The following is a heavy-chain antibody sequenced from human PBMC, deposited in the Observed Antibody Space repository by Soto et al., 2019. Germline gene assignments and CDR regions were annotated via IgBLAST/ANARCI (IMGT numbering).Heavy chain of an antibody. Sequence: PGGSLRLSCAASGFTFSNYAMSWVRQAPGKGLEWVSAIGGGGVPTYHADSVKGRFTISRDNSKNTLYLQMNSLRAEDTTVYYCAKAPWHPPHCFHPGGLETLFTVPS. V-gene: IGHV3-23*01. CDR3: AKAPWHPPHCFHP. CDR2: IGGGGVPT. J-gene: IGHJ5*02. CDR1: GFTFSNYA.